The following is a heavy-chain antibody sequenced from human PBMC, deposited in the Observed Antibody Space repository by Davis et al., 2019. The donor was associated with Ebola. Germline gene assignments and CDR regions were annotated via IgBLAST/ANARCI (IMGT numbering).Heavy chain of an antibody. Sequence: GGSLRLSCAASGFTFSTYGMHWVRLAPGRGLEWVALISHDGNNKYYADFVKGRFTISRDNSKSTLFLQMNGLSTEDTAVYYCAKDPYIVLVPAAAAHYYGMDVWGQGTTVTVSS. CDR3: AKDPYIVLVPAAAAHYYGMDV. CDR2: ISHDGNNK. J-gene: IGHJ6*02. D-gene: IGHD2-2*01. V-gene: IGHV3-30*18. CDR1: GFTFSTYG.